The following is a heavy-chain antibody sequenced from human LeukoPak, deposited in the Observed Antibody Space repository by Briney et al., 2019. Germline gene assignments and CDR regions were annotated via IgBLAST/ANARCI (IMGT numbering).Heavy chain of an antibody. CDR3: ARVGRGYSFKVYYFDY. CDR1: GFTFRSHW. J-gene: IGHJ4*02. V-gene: IGHV3-30*03. D-gene: IGHD5-18*01. Sequence: GGSLRLSCGASGFTFRSHWMSWVRQAPGKGLEWVAVISYDGSNKDYADSVRGRFTISRDYSKNTLYLQMNSLRGGDTAVYYCARVGRGYSFKVYYFDYWGQGTLVTVSS. CDR2: ISYDGSNK.